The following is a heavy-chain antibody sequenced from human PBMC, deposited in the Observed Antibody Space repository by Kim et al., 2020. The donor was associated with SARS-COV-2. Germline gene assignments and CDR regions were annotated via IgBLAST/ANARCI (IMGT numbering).Heavy chain of an antibody. CDR1: GFTFSSYS. CDR2: ISSSSSYI. Sequence: GGSLRLSCAASGFTFSSYSMNWVRQAPGKGLEWVSSISSSSSYIYYADSVKGRFTISRDNAKNSLYLQMNSLRAEDTAVYYGARATEYQLLFYYYYYMDVWGKGTTVTVSS. V-gene: IGHV3-21*01. CDR3: ARATEYQLLFYYYYYMDV. J-gene: IGHJ6*03. D-gene: IGHD2-2*01.